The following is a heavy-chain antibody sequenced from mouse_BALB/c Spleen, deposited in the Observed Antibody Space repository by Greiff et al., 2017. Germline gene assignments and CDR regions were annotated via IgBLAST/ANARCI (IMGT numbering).Heavy chain of an antibody. CDR2: ISYDGSN. Sequence: EVQLQESGPGLVKPSQSLSLTCSVTGYSITSGYYWNWIRQFPGNKLEWMGYISYDGSNNYNPSLKNRISITRDTSKNQFFLKLNSVTTEDTATYYCAIPYGNYAAWFAYWGQGTLVTVSA. V-gene: IGHV3-6*02. CDR3: AIPYGNYAAWFAY. D-gene: IGHD2-1*01. CDR1: GYSITSGYY. J-gene: IGHJ3*01.